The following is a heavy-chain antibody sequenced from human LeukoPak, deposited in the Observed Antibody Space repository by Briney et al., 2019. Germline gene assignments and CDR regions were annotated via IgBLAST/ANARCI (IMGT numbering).Heavy chain of an antibody. J-gene: IGHJ4*02. CDR2: ISSSGSAR. CDR1: GFTFSDYH. CDR3: AREGSSLTGVHY. D-gene: IGHD3-9*01. V-gene: IGHV3-11*01. Sequence: GGSLRLSCVASGFTFSDYHMSWIRQAPGKGLEWVSYISSSGSARYYTDSVKGRFTISGDNAKNSLYLQMNSLRAEDTAVYYCAREGSSLTGVHYWGQGTLVTVSS.